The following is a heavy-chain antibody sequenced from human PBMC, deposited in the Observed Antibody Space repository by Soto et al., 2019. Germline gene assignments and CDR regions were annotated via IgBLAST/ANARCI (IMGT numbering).Heavy chain of an antibody. J-gene: IGHJ6*03. CDR2: INAGNGNT. CDR1: GYTFTSYA. V-gene: IGHV1-3*01. D-gene: IGHD3-9*01. CDR3: AREVYYDILTGYSTSYYYMDV. Sequence: QVQLVQSGAEVKKPGASVKVSCKASGYTFTSYAMHWVRQAPGQRLEWMGWINAGNGNTKYSQKFQGRVTITRDTYASTAYMELSSLRSEDTAVYYCAREVYYDILTGYSTSYYYMDVWGKGTTVTVSS.